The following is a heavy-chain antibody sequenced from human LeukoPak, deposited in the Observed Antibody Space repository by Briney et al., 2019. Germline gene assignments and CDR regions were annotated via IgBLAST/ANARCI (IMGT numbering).Heavy chain of an antibody. CDR2: MNPISGNT. CDR3: ARGLEWLTRRHSWFDP. J-gene: IGHJ5*02. V-gene: IGHV1-8*02. Sequence: ASVKVSCKASGYIFSNNDINWVRQATGQGLEWMGWMNPISGNTGFAQMVQGRVTMTTDTSTRTAYMELRSLRSDDTAVYYCARGLEWLTRRHSWFDPWGQGTLVTVSS. CDR1: GYIFSNND. D-gene: IGHD3-3*01.